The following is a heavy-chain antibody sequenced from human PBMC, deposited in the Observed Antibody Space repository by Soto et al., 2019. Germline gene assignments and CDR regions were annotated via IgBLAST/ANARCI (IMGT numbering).Heavy chain of an antibody. CDR2: ISAYNANT. V-gene: IGHV1-18*01. CDR1: GYTFTSYG. J-gene: IGHJ3*02. CDR3: ARGQHQIFGVVIGGAFDI. Sequence: QVQLVQSGAEVKKPGASVKVSCKASGYTFTSYGISWVRQAPGQGLEWMGWISAYNANTNYAQKLQGRVTMTTDTSTSTAYMELRSLRSDDTAVYYCARGQHQIFGVVIGGAFDIWGQGTMVTVSS. D-gene: IGHD3-3*01.